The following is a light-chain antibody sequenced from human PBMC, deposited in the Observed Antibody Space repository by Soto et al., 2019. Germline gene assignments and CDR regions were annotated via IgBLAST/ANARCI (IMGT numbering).Light chain of an antibody. CDR3: QQYVTSSPRT. CDR1: QSISSY. CDR2: DAS. J-gene: IGKJ1*01. Sequence: EVVLTQSPDTLSLPPGERATLSCRASQSISSYLAWYQQKPGQAPRLLIYDASSRATGIPARFSGSGSGTDFTLTISSLEPEDFAVYYCQQYVTSSPRTFGQGTKVDIK. V-gene: IGKV3-11*01.